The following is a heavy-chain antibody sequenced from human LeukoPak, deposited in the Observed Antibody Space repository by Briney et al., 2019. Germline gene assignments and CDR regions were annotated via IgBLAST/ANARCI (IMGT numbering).Heavy chain of an antibody. CDR1: GGSLSSYY. Sequence: SGTLSLTCTVSGGSLSSYYWSWIRQPPGKGLEWIGYIYYSGSTNYNPSLKSRVTMSVDTFKTPFSLKLSSVTAADTAVYYCARGIAEAGSFDYWGQGTLVTVSS. J-gene: IGHJ4*02. V-gene: IGHV4-59*01. D-gene: IGHD6-13*01. CDR3: ARGIAEAGSFDY. CDR2: IYYSGST.